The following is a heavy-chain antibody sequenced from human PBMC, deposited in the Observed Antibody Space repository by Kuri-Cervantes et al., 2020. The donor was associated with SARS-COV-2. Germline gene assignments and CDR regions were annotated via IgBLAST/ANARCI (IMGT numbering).Heavy chain of an antibody. V-gene: IGHV4-34*01. J-gene: IGHJ5*02. Sequence: SETLSLTCAVYGGSFSGYYWSWIRQPPGKGLEWIGEINHSGSTNYNPSLKSRVTISVDTSENQFSLKLSSVTAADTAVYYCARGSYDFWSGYYTGCWFDPWGQGTLVTASS. CDR2: INHSGST. D-gene: IGHD3-3*01. CDR1: GGSFSGYY. CDR3: ARGSYDFWSGYYTGCWFDP.